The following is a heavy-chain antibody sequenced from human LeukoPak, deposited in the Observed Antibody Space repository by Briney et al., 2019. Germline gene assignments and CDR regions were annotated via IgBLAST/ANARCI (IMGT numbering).Heavy chain of an antibody. CDR1: GFTSSSFA. Sequence: PGRSLRLACVASGFTSSSFAIHWVRQAPGEGREWVALISYDGSNKYYADSVKGRFTISRDNSTNTLYLQMNSLRVEDTAVYYCASPSVQTAHDFDICGQGTRITVTS. J-gene: IGHJ3*02. CDR3: ASPSVQTAHDFDI. V-gene: IGHV3-30-3*01. D-gene: IGHD6-19*01. CDR2: ISYDGSNK.